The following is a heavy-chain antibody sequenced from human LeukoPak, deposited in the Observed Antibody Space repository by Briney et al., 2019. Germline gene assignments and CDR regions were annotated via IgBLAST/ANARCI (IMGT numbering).Heavy chain of an antibody. CDR1: GGSIRRFY. D-gene: IGHD4-17*01. V-gene: IGHV4-4*07. CDR3: ARATTVTRFNY. CDR2: IYSSGST. J-gene: IGHJ4*02. Sequence: PSETLSLTCTVSGGSIRRFYWTWIRQPAGKGLEWIGRIYSSGSTNYNPSLKSRVTMSVDTSKNQFSLKLSSVTAADTAVYYCARATTVTRFNYWGQGTLITVSS.